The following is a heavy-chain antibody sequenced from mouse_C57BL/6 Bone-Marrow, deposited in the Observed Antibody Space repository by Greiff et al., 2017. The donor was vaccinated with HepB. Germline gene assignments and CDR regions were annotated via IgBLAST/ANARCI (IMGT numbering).Heavy chain of an antibody. D-gene: IGHD1-1*01. Sequence: VQLQQSGAELVKPGASVKLSCKASGYTFTSYWMHWVKQRPGQGLEWIGMIHPNSGSTNYNEKFKSKATLTVDKSSSTAYMQLSSLTSEDSAVYYCAPYYYGDWYFDVWGTGTTVTVSS. CDR2: IHPNSGST. CDR3: APYYYGDWYFDV. J-gene: IGHJ1*03. CDR1: GYTFTSYW. V-gene: IGHV1-64*01.